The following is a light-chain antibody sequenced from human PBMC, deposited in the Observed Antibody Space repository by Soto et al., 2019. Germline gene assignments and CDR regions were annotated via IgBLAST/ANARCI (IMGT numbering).Light chain of an antibody. V-gene: IGKV3-20*01. CDR1: QTVTSNY. CDR2: GAS. J-gene: IGKJ1*01. CDR3: QQYAGSPST. Sequence: EIVLTQSPGTLSLSPGERATLSCRASQTVTSNYLAWYQRKPGQAPRLLIYGASSRATDIPDRFSGSGSGTDVTLNITSLEPEDFAVYFCQQYAGSPSTFGEETKEEIK.